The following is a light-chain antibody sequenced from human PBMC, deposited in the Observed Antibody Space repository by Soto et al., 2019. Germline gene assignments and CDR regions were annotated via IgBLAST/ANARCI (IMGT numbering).Light chain of an antibody. V-gene: IGKV3-20*01. J-gene: IGKJ1*01. CDR3: QHYGTSPWT. CDR2: GAS. CDR1: QSVSSNS. Sequence: ETVLTQSPGTLSLSPGERATLSCRASQSVSSNSLAWFQQKPGQAPRLLIFGASSRATGIPDRFSGSGSGTDSTLTISRLEPEDFAVYYCQHYGTSPWTFGQGTKVEIK.